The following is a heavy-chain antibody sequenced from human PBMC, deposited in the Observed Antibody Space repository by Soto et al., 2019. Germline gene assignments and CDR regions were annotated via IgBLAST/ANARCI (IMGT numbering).Heavy chain of an antibody. CDR2: INAGNGNT. V-gene: IGHV1-3*01. CDR1: GYTFTSYA. D-gene: IGHD5-12*01. CDR3: ARERRGGYDYFDY. Sequence: ASVKVSCKASGYTFTSYAMHWVRQAPGQRLEWMGWINAGNGNTKYSQKFQGRVTITRDTSASTAYMELSSLRSEDTAVYYCARERRGGYDYFDYWGQGTLVTVSS. J-gene: IGHJ4*02.